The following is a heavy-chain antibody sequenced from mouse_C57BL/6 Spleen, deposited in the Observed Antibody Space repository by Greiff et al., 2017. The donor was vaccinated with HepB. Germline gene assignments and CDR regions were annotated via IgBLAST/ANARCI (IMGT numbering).Heavy chain of an antibody. D-gene: IGHD1-1*01. J-gene: IGHJ1*03. V-gene: IGHV1-85*01. CDR1: GYTFTSYD. CDR2: IYPRDGST. CDR3: AIITTVVEGDFDV. Sequence: CGPELVKPGASVKLSCKASGYTFTSYDINWVKQRPGQGLEWIGWIYPRDGSTKYNEKFKGKATLTVDTSSSTAYMELHSLTSEDSAVYFCAIITTVVEGDFDVWGTGTTVTVSS.